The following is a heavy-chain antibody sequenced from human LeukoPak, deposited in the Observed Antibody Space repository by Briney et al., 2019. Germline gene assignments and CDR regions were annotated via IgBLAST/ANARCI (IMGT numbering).Heavy chain of an antibody. CDR3: AKRGVVIRVILVGFHKEAYYFDS. CDR2: ISDCGGRT. J-gene: IGHJ4*02. D-gene: IGHD3-22*01. CDR1: GITLSNYG. V-gene: IGHV3-23*01. Sequence: GGSLRLSCAVSGITLSNYGMSWVRQAPGKGLEWVAGISDCGGRTNYADPVKGRFTVSRDNPKNTLILQMNSLRPEDTAVYFCAKRGVVIRVILVGFHKEAYYFDSWGQGALVTVSS.